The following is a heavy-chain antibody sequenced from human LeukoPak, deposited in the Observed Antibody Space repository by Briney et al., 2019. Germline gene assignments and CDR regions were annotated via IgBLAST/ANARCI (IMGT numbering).Heavy chain of an antibody. CDR2: INPNSGGT. Sequence: ASVKVSCKASGYTFTGYYMHWVRQAPGQGREWMGWINPNSGGTNYAQKFQGRVTMTRDTSISTAYMELSRLRSDDTAVYYCARDLTIFGVVQNWFDPWGQGPLVTVSS. V-gene: IGHV1-2*02. CDR1: GYTFTGYY. J-gene: IGHJ5*02. D-gene: IGHD3-3*01. CDR3: ARDLTIFGVVQNWFDP.